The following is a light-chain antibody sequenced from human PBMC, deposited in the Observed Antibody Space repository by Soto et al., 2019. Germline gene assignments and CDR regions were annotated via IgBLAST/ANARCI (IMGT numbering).Light chain of an antibody. CDR2: SNN. V-gene: IGLV1-44*01. CDR3: AAWDDSLNGWV. CDR1: SSNIGSNT. Sequence: QSVLTQPPSASGTPGQRVTISCSGSSSNIGSNTVNWYQQLPGTAPKLLIYSNNQRPSGVPDRFSGSKSGTSASLAISGLQSEDEPDYYCAAWDDSLNGWVFGGGTNLTVL. J-gene: IGLJ3*02.